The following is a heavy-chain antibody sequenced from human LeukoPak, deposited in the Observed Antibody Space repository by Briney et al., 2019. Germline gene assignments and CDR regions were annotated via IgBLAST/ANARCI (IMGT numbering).Heavy chain of an antibody. CDR1: GFTFSSYA. Sequence: GGSLRLSCAASGFTFSSYAMSWVRQAPGKGLEWVSAISGSGGSTYYADSVKGRFTISRDNSKNTLYLQMNSLRAEDTAVYYCAKCIDYYDSSGAGYWGQGTLVTVSS. CDR3: AKCIDYYDSSGAGY. CDR2: ISGSGGST. V-gene: IGHV3-23*01. D-gene: IGHD3-22*01. J-gene: IGHJ4*02.